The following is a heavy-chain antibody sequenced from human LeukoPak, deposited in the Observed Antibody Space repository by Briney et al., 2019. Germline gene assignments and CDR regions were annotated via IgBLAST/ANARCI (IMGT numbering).Heavy chain of an antibody. Sequence: ASVKVSCKASGYTFTSYGISWVRQAPGQGLEWMGWISAYNGNTNYAQKLQGRVTMTTDTSTSTAYMELRSLRSDDTAVYYCARDDLIAAGGYYGMDVWGQGTTVTVSS. D-gene: IGHD6-13*01. CDR2: ISAYNGNT. CDR1: GYTFTSYG. J-gene: IGHJ6*02. CDR3: ARDDLIAAGGYYGMDV. V-gene: IGHV1-18*01.